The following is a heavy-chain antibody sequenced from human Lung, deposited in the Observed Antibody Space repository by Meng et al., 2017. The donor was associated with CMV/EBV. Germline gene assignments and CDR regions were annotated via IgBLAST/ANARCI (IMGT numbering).Heavy chain of an antibody. CDR2: IYYTGTT. D-gene: IGHD2-2*01. CDR3: ARSGPSTSALI. V-gene: IGHV4-39*07. Sequence: QLQLQESGPGLVKPSEXLSLTCSVSGASISSSSNNYWAWIRQPPGKGLEWIGTIYYTGTTYYNPSLKSRVTISVDTSKSQFSLKLNSVTAADTAVYYCARSGPSTSALIWGQGTLVTVSS. J-gene: IGHJ4*02. CDR1: GASISSSSNNY.